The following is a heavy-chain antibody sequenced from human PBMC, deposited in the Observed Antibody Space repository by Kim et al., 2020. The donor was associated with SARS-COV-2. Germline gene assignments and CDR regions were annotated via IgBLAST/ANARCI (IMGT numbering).Heavy chain of an antibody. V-gene: IGHV1-3*01. CDR3: ARDGRSVDYYFDF. CDR1: GYTFTSYC. CDR2: IDVANTNT. Sequence: ASVKVSCKASGYTFTSYCLHWVRQAPGQSLEWMGWIDVANTNTQYSENFQGRVTISRDTSATTVYIELSSLRSEDTAVYYCARDGRSVDYYFDFWGRVTLVTFSS. J-gene: IGHJ4*02.